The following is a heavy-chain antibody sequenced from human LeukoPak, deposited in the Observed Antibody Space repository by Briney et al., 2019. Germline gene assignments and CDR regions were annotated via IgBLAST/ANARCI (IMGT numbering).Heavy chain of an antibody. CDR3: ARVTLWCGFFDY. Sequence: GGSLRLSCAASGFTVSSNYMSWVRQAPGKGLEWVSVIYSGGSTYYADSVKGRFTISRDNSKNTLYLQMNSLRAEDAAVYYCARVTLWCGFFDYWGQGTLVTVSS. V-gene: IGHV3-66*01. CDR1: GFTVSSNY. D-gene: IGHD3-10*01. CDR2: IYSGGST. J-gene: IGHJ4*02.